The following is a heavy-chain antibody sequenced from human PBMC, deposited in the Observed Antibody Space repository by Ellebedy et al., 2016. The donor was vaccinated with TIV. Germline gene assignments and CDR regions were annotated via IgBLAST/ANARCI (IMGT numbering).Heavy chain of an antibody. CDR2: INHSGST. CDR3: ATEMATIPLKDAFDI. CDR1: GGSFSGYY. J-gene: IGHJ3*02. Sequence: SETLSLTXAVYGGSFSGYYWSWIRQPPGKGLEWIGEINHSGSTNYNPSLKSRVTISVDTSKIQFSLKLSSVTAADTAVYYCATEMATIPLKDAFDIWGQGTMVTVSS. D-gene: IGHD5-24*01. V-gene: IGHV4-34*01.